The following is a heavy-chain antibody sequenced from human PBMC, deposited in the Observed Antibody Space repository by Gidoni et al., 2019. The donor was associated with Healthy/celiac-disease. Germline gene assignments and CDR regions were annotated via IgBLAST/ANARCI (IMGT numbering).Heavy chain of an antibody. CDR1: GLPFSNAW. CDR3: TTEGAGGYYYYGMDV. J-gene: IGHJ6*02. CDR2: IKSKTDGGTK. D-gene: IGHD3-10*01. V-gene: IGHV3-15*01. Sequence: EVQLVESGGCLVKPGGSLRLSCAASGLPFSNAWMSWVRQAPGKGLEWVGRIKSKTDGGTKDYAAPVKGRFTISRDDSKNTLYLQMNSLKTEDTAVYYCTTEGAGGYYYYGMDVWGQGTTVTVSS.